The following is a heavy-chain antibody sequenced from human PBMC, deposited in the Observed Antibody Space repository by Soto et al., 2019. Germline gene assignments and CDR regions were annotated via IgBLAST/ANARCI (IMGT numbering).Heavy chain of an antibody. CDR3: ARVSNTMVRGAYRVLRSKTDY. CDR2: IYYSGST. D-gene: IGHD3-10*01. Sequence: PSETLSLTCTVSGGSISSGGYYWSWIRQHPGKGLEWIGYIYYSGSTYYNPSLKSRVTISVDTSKNQFSLKLSSVTAADTAVYYCARVSNTMVRGAYRVLRSKTDYWGQGTLVTVSS. CDR1: GGSISSGGYY. V-gene: IGHV4-31*03. J-gene: IGHJ4*02.